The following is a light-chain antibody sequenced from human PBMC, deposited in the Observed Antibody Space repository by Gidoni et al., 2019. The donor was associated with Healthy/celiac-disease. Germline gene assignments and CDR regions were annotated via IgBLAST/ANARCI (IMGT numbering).Light chain of an antibody. CDR3: QKYNSALLT. V-gene: IGKV1-27*01. CDR1: QCISNY. J-gene: IGKJ4*01. CDR2: AVS. Sequence: DIQMTQSPSSLSASVGDRVTITCMASQCISNYLAWYQQKPGKGPQLLIYAVSTLHSGVPSRFSGSGSGTDFTLTISSLQPEDVATYYCQKYNSALLTFGGXTKVEIK.